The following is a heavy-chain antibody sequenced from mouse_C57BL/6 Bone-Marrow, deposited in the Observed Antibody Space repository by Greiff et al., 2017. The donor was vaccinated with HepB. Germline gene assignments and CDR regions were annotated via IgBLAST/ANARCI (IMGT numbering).Heavy chain of an antibody. D-gene: IGHD1-1*01. CDR1: GYAFSSSW. V-gene: IGHV1-82*01. J-gene: IGHJ2*01. CDR3: ARKGRYYGSSYGYYFDD. Sequence: VQLQQSGPELVKPGASVTISCKASGYAFSSSWMNWVKQRPGKGLEWIGRLYPGDGDTNYNGKFKGKATRTADKSSRQAYMQLSSRTSEDSAVYFCARKGRYYGSSYGYYFDDWGEGTTLTVSS. CDR2: LYPGDGDT.